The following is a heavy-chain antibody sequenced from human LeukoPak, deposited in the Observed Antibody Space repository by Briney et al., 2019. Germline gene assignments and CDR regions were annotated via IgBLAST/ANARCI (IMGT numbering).Heavy chain of an antibody. CDR1: GFTVSSNY. Sequence: GGSLRLSCAASGFTVSSNYMSLVRPAPGKGLEWVSVNYSGGSTYYADSVKGRFTISRDNSKNTLYLQMNSLRAEDTAVYYCARAPTVLVGYCSSSSCQADYWGQGTLVTVSS. CDR2: NYSGGST. CDR3: ARAPTVLVGYCSSSSCQADY. J-gene: IGHJ4*02. D-gene: IGHD2-2*01. V-gene: IGHV3-53*01.